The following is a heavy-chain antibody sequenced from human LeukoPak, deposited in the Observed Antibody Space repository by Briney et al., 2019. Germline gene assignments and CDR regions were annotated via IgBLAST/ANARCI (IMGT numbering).Heavy chain of an antibody. CDR2: IYYSGST. CDR1: GGSISSGDYY. V-gene: IGHV4-30-4*08. J-gene: IGHJ4*02. CDR3: ARAGGYCSGGSCYHFDY. Sequence: SQTLSLTCTVSGGSISSGDYYWRSIRQPPGKGLELIGYIYYSGSTYYNPSLKSRVTLSVDTSKTQSSLKLSSVTAADTAVYYCARAGGYCSGGSCYHFDYWGQGTLVTVSS. D-gene: IGHD2-15*01.